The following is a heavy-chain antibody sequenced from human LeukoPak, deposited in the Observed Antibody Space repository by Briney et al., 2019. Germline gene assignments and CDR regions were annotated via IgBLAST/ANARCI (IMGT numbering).Heavy chain of an antibody. CDR2: IYHSGST. CDR1: GGSISSSNW. CDR3: ARGKRDIRPSDLYYYYMDV. Sequence: KTSGTLSLTCAVSGGSISSSNWWSWVRQPPGKGLEWIGEIYHSGSTNYNPSLKSRVTMSVDKSKNQFSLKLSSVTAADTAVYYCARGKRDIRPSDLYYYYMDVWGKGTTVTVSS. V-gene: IGHV4-4*02. D-gene: IGHD2-15*01. J-gene: IGHJ6*03.